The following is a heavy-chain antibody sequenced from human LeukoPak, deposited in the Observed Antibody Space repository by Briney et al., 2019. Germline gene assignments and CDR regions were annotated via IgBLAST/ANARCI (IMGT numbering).Heavy chain of an antibody. CDR1: GGSFSSYY. CDR3: ARVSSGSTADFDY. V-gene: IGHV4-59*01. Sequence: SGTLSLTCTVSGGSFSSYYWSWIRQSPGKGLEWIGYISYSGSTNYNPSLKSRATISVDTSKNQFSLKLSSVTAADTAVYYCARVSSGSTADFDYWGQGTLVTVSS. CDR2: ISYSGST. J-gene: IGHJ4*02. D-gene: IGHD6-19*01.